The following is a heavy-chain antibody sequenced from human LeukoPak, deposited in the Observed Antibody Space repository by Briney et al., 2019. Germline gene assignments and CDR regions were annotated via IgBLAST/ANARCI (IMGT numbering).Heavy chain of an antibody. CDR3: ASYYQNYFDY. V-gene: IGHV4-34*01. Sequence: SETLSLTCAVYGGSFSGYYWSWIPQPPGKGLEWIGEINHSGSTNYNPSLKSRVTISVDTSKNQFSLKLSSVTAADTAVYYCASYYQNYFDYWGQGTLVTVSS. D-gene: IGHD3-22*01. CDR2: INHSGST. J-gene: IGHJ4*02. CDR1: GGSFSGYY.